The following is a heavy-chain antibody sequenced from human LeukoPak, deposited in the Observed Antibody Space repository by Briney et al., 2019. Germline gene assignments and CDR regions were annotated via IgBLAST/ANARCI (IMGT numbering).Heavy chain of an antibody. CDR3: AKDPQEGRLTYYFDF. CDR1: GLTFSSYA. Sequence: PGGSLRLSCAASGLTFSSYAMSWVRQAPGKGLEWVSAISGSTMTTYYTKFVKGRFTISRDNSKNTLYLQMNNLRAEDTATYYCAKDPQEGRLTYYFDFWGQGTLVTVSS. J-gene: IGHJ4*02. V-gene: IGHV3-23*01. CDR2: ISGSTMTT. D-gene: IGHD6-6*01.